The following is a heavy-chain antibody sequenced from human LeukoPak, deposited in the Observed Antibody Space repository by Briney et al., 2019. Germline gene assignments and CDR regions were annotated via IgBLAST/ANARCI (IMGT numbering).Heavy chain of an antibody. Sequence: SETLSLTCTVSGGSISSGDYYWSWIRQPPGKGLEWIGYIYYSGSTYYNPSLKSRVTISADTSKNQFSLKLSSVTAADTAVYYCARAPDGLYDYWGQGTLVTVSS. CDR3: ARAPDGLYDY. D-gene: IGHD5-24*01. CDR1: GGSISSGDYY. CDR2: IYYSGST. V-gene: IGHV4-30-4*08. J-gene: IGHJ4*02.